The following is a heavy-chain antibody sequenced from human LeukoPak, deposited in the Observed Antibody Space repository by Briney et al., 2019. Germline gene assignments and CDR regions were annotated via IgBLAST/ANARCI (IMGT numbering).Heavy chain of an antibody. D-gene: IGHD3-10*01. Sequence: TGRSLRLSCAASGFTFSSYSMNWVRQAPGKGLEWVSSISSSSSYIYYADSVKGRFTISRDNAKNSLYLQMNSLRAEDTAVYYCAKFGNWFDPWGQGTLVTVSS. CDR2: ISSSSSYI. V-gene: IGHV3-21*04. CDR3: AKFGNWFDP. J-gene: IGHJ5*02. CDR1: GFTFSSYS.